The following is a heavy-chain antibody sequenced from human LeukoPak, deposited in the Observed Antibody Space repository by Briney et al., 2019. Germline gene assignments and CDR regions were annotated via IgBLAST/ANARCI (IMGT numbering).Heavy chain of an antibody. D-gene: IGHD6-19*01. Sequence: GGSLRLSCAASGFTFKTYAMNWVRQVPGRGPEWVSSMSGSGSSTDYADSVKGRFTISRDNSKNTLYLQMNSLRAEDTALYYCAKDAQGLVRGGIYFDFWGQGSLVTVSS. J-gene: IGHJ4*02. V-gene: IGHV3-23*01. CDR2: MSGSGSST. CDR1: GFTFKTYA. CDR3: AKDAQGLVRGGIYFDF.